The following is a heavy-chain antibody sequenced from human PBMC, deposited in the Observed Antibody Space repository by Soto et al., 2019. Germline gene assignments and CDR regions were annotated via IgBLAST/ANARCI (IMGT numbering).Heavy chain of an antibody. CDR1: GGSISSYY. D-gene: IGHD6-13*01. V-gene: IGHV4-59*01. CDR3: ARTVGAAAGTNYFDY. CDR2: IYYSGST. Sequence: QVQLQESGPGLVKPSETLSLTCTVSGGSISSYYWSWIRQPPGKGLEWIGYIYYSGSTNYNPSLKSRVTISVDTAKNQCSLKLSSVTAADTAVYYCARTVGAAAGTNYFDYWGQGTLVTVSS. J-gene: IGHJ4*02.